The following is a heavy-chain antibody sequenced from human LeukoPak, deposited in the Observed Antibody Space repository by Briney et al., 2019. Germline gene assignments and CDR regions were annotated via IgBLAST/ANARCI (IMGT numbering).Heavy chain of an antibody. Sequence: SETLSLTCAVYGGSFSGYYWSWIRQHPGKGLEWIGYIYYSGSTYYNPSLKSRVTISVDTSKNQFSLKLSSVTAADTAVYYCARAHYCSGGSCYPKTWGQGTLVTVSS. CDR1: GGSFSGYY. CDR3: ARAHYCSGGSCYPKT. J-gene: IGHJ5*02. D-gene: IGHD2-15*01. CDR2: IYYSGST. V-gene: IGHV4-31*11.